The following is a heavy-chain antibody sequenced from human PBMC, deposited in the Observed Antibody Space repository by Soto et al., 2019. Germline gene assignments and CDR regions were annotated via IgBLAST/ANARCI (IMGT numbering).Heavy chain of an antibody. Sequence: GGSLRLPCASSGFTFSSYSMSWVRHAPGKGLEWVSYISSSGSTIYYADSVKGRFAISRDNAKNSLYLQMNSLRDEDTAVYYCAITYDLLFDYWGQGTLVTVSS. CDR1: GFTFSSYS. V-gene: IGHV3-48*02. CDR3: AITYDLLFDY. D-gene: IGHD3-16*01. CDR2: ISSSGSTI. J-gene: IGHJ4*02.